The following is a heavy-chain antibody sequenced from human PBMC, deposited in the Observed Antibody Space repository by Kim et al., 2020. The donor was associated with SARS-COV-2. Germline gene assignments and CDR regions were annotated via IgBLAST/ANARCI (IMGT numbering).Heavy chain of an antibody. J-gene: IGHJ4*02. CDR1: GFTFSSYA. CDR3: AKGVGWQLVFIYYFDY. V-gene: IGHV3-23*01. CDR2: ISGSGGST. D-gene: IGHD6-6*01. Sequence: GGSLRLSCAASGFTFSSYAMSWVRQAPGKGLEWVSAISGSGGSTYYADSVKGRFTISRDNSKNTLYLQMNSLRAEDTAVYYCAKGVGWQLVFIYYFDYWGQGTLVTVSS.